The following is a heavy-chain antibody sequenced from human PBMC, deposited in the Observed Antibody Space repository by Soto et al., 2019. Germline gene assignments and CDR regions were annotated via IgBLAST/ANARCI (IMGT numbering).Heavy chain of an antibody. CDR3: ARGDIVVVPAAIQGAYYYYGMDA. CDR2: IDPSDSYT. D-gene: IGHD2-2*01. Sequence: GESLKISCKGSGYSFTSYWISWVRQMPGKGLEWMGRIDPSDSYTNYSPSFQGHVTISADKSISTAYLQWSSLKASDTAMYYCARGDIVVVPAAIQGAYYYYGMDAWGQGTTVTVSS. V-gene: IGHV5-10-1*01. J-gene: IGHJ6*02. CDR1: GYSFTSYW.